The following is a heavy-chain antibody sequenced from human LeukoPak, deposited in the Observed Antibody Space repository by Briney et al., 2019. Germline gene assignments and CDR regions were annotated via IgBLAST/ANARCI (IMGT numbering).Heavy chain of an antibody. CDR3: ARDGTREYSYGYPYYYYGMDV. V-gene: IGHV3-53*01. D-gene: IGHD5-18*01. Sequence: GGSLRLSCAASGFTVSINYMSWVRQAPGKGLEWVSVIYSGGSTYYADSVKGRFTISRDNSKNTLYLQMNSLRAEDTAVYYCARDGTREYSYGYPYYYYGMDVWGQGTTVTVSS. CDR2: IYSGGST. J-gene: IGHJ6*02. CDR1: GFTVSINY.